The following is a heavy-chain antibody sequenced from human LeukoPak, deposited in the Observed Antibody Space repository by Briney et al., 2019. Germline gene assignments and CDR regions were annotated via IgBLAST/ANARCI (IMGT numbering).Heavy chain of an antibody. J-gene: IGHJ4*02. V-gene: IGHV4-39*01. D-gene: IGHD6-19*01. CDR2: IYYSGST. CDR3: ARLAEAVAGD. Sequence: PSETLSLTCTVSGGPISSSSYYWGWIRQPPGKGLEWIGSIYYSGSTYYNPSLKSRVTISVDTSKNQFSLKLSSVTAADTAVYYCARLAEAVAGDWGQGTLVTVSS. CDR1: GGPISSSSYY.